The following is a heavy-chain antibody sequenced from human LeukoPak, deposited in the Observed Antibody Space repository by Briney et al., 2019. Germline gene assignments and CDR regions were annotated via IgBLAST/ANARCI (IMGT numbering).Heavy chain of an antibody. Sequence: PSETLSLTCTVSGGSISSYYWSWIRQPPGKGLEWIGSIYYSGSTYYNPSLKSRVTISVDTSKNQFSLKLSSVTAADTAVYYCARFAPVTTWGEHHDYWGQGTLVTVSS. CDR2: IYYSGST. CDR3: ARFAPVTTWGEHHDY. V-gene: IGHV4-39*01. J-gene: IGHJ4*02. D-gene: IGHD4-17*01. CDR1: GGSISSYY.